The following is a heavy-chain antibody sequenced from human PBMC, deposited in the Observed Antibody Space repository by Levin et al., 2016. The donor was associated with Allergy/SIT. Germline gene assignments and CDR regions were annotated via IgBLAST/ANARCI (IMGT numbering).Heavy chain of an antibody. CDR3: ARVYSIAARRKNYYYGMDV. Sequence: ASVKVSCKASGYTFTSYDINWVRQATGQGLEWMGWMNPNSGNTGYAQKFQGRVTMTRNTSISTAYMELSSLRSEDTAVYYCARVYSIAARRKNYYYGMDVWGQGTTVTVSS. D-gene: IGHD6-6*01. CDR1: GYTFTSYD. V-gene: IGHV1-8*01. CDR2: MNPNSGNT. J-gene: IGHJ6*02.